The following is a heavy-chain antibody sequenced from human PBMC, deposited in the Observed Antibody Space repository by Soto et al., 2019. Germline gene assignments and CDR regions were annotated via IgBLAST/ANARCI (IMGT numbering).Heavy chain of an antibody. CDR2: IYYSGST. D-gene: IGHD2-15*01. Sequence: QVQLQESCPGLVKPSQTLSLTCTVSGGSISSGGYYWSWIRQHPGKGLEWIGYIYYSGSTYYNPSLKSRVTISVDTSKNQFSLKLSSVTAADTAVYYCASYISGYCSGGSCYDWYFDLWGRGTLVTVSS. J-gene: IGHJ2*01. CDR3: ASYISGYCSGGSCYDWYFDL. CDR1: GGSISSGGYY. V-gene: IGHV4-31*03.